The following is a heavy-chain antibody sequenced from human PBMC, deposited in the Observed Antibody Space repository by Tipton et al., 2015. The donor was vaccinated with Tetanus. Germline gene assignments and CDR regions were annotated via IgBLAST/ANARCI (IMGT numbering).Heavy chain of an antibody. CDR3: ARIRQVGKPGPFFDY. V-gene: IGHV4-31*11. D-gene: IGHD7-27*01. CDR2: IYYGGST. CDR1: GDSIGSGGHF. Sequence: TLSLTCVVSGDSIGSGGHFWSWVRQHPGKGLEWIGYIYYGGSTFYNPSLRSRVTISVDTSKNQFSLKLSSVAAADTAVYYCARIRQVGKPGPFFDYWGQGTLVTVSS. J-gene: IGHJ4*02.